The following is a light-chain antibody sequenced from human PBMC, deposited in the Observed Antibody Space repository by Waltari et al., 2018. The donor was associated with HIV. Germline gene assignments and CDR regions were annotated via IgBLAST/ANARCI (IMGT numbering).Light chain of an antibody. J-gene: IGKJ1*01. V-gene: IGKV3-15*01. Sequence: EIVMTQSPATLSVSPGERATLSCGASQSVRSNLAWYQQKPGQAPRLLIYDASTRATGLPARFSGSGSGTEFTLTISSLQSEDFAIYYCQQYNNWWSFGQGTKVEIK. CDR3: QQYNNWWS. CDR1: QSVRSN. CDR2: DAS.